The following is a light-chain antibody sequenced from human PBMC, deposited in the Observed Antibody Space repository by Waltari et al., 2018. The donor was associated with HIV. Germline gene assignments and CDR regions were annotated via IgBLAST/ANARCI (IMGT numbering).Light chain of an antibody. CDR2: EVS. CDR1: SSDLGVSTS. V-gene: IGLV2-8*01. J-gene: IGLJ2*01. Sequence: QSALTQPPSASGSPGQSVTISCTGASSDLGVSTSVSWYQQRPGKAPKVIISEVSKRSSGVPNRFSGSTSGNTASLTVSGLQADDEAEYFCSFYGGSNILVFGGGTKLTVL. CDR3: SFYGGSNILV.